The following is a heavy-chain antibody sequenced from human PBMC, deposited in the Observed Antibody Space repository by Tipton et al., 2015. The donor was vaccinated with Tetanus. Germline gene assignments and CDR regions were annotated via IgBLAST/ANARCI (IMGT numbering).Heavy chain of an antibody. J-gene: IGHJ6*02. Sequence: SLRLSCAASGFSVSNNYMSWVRQAPGKGLVWISRINPDGRRTNYAESVKGRFTISRDHAKNTVYLQMNSLRAEDTAVYFCARRSLTNYGLDVWGQGTPVTVSS. D-gene: IGHD1-1*01. CDR3: ARRSLTNYGLDV. CDR2: INPDGRRT. CDR1: GFSVSNNY. V-gene: IGHV3-74*01.